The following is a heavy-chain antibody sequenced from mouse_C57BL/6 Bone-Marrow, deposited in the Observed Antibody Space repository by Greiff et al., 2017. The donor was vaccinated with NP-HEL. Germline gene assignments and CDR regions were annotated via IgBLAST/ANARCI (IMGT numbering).Heavy chain of an antibody. Sequence: EVQVVESGGGLVQPKGSLKLSCAASGFTFNTYAMHWVRQAPGKGLEWVARIRSKSSNYATYYAGSVKDRFTISRDDSQSMLYLQMNNLKTEDTAMYYCVRVGIYYYGSSYVGGAMDYWGQGTSVTVSS. CDR2: IRSKSSNYAT. CDR1: GFTFNTYA. V-gene: IGHV10-3*01. D-gene: IGHD1-1*01. J-gene: IGHJ4*01. CDR3: VRVGIYYYGSSYVGGAMDY.